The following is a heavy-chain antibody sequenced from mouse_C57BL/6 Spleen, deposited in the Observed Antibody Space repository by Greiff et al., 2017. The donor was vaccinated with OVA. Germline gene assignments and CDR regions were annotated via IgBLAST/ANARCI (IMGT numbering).Heavy chain of an antibody. Sequence: VQLQQSGAELVRPGASVKLSCTASGFNIKDAYMHWVKQRPEQGLVWIGWIDPENGDTEYASMFQGTATRTADTSSNTAYLQLSSLTSEDTAVYYCTTERNYRFAYWGQGTLVTVSA. J-gene: IGHJ3*01. CDR2: IDPENGDT. CDR3: TTERNYRFAY. CDR1: GFNIKDAY. V-gene: IGHV14-4*01. D-gene: IGHD2-1*01.